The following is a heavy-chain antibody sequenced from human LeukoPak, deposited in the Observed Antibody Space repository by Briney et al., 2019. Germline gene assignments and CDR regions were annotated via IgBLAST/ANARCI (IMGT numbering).Heavy chain of an antibody. J-gene: IGHJ4*02. CDR3: ARVGTTGIAARTFDY. Sequence: ASVKVSCKASGYTFTSYYMHWVRQAPGQGLEWMGIINPSGGSTSYAQKFQGRVTMTRDTPTSTVYMELSSLRSEDTAVHYCARVGTTGIAARTFDYWGQGTLVTVSS. CDR1: GYTFTSYY. D-gene: IGHD6-6*01. CDR2: INPSGGST. V-gene: IGHV1-46*01.